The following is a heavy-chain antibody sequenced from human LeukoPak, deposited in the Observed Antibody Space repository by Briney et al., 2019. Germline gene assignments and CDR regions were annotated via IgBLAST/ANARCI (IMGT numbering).Heavy chain of an antibody. Sequence: GGSLRLSCAASGFTLSSCGMHWVRQAPGKGLEWVAVITYDGITTYFDDYVKGRFTISRDTSKSMLYLQMNSLRPEDTAVYYCVKEQSSGNYRTADFWGQGTLVTVSS. V-gene: IGHV3-30*18. CDR3: VKEQSSGNYRTADF. D-gene: IGHD3-10*01. CDR1: GFTLSSCG. J-gene: IGHJ4*02. CDR2: ITYDGITT.